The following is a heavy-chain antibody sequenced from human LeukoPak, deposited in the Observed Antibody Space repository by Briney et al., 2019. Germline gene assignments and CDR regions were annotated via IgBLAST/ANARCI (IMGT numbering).Heavy chain of an antibody. Sequence: SVKVSCKASGGTSSSYAISWVRQAPGQGLEWMGRIIPMLGIANYAQKFQGRVTMTRNTSISTAYMELSSLRSEDTAVYYCARDRRDRQQRIDPDYWGQGTLVTVSS. CDR3: ARDRRDRQQRIDPDY. CDR2: IIPMLGIA. CDR1: GGTSSSYA. D-gene: IGHD6-13*01. V-gene: IGHV1-69*04. J-gene: IGHJ4*02.